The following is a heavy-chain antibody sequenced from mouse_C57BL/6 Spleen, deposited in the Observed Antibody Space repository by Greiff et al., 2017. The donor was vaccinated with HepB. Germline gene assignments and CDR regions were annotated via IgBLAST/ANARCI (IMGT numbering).Heavy chain of an antibody. CDR3: ARMGLYFDY. CDR1: GFTFTDYY. V-gene: IGHV7-3*01. Sequence: EVKVVESGGGLVQPGGSLSLSCAASGFTFTDYYMSWVRQPPGKALEWLGFIRNKANGYTTEYSASVKGRFTISRDNSQSILYLQMNALRAEDSATYYCARMGLYFDYWGQGTTLTVSS. J-gene: IGHJ2*01. D-gene: IGHD4-1*01. CDR2: IRNKANGYTT.